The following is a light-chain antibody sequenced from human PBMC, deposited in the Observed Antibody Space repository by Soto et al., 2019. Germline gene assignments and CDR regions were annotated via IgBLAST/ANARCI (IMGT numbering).Light chain of an antibody. CDR2: KAS. V-gene: IGKV1-5*03. J-gene: IGKJ2*01. Sequence: DIQMTQSPSTLSASVGDRVTITCRASQTISNWLAWYQQRPGKAPNLLIYKASSLESGVSSRFSGSGFGTEFTLTISSRQPDDVATYYCQHYNSYPYTFGQGTKLEIK. CDR1: QTISNW. CDR3: QHYNSYPYT.